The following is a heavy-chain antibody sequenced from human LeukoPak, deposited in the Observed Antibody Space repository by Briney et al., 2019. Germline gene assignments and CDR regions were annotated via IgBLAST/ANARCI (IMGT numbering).Heavy chain of an antibody. CDR3: ARDLILVPGNYYYYGMDV. D-gene: IGHD2-2*01. V-gene: IGHV3-7*01. CDR2: IKQDGSEK. J-gene: IGHJ6*02. Sequence: GGSLRLSCAASGFTFSSYAMSWVRQAPGKGLEWVANIKQDGSEKYYVDSVKGRFTISRDNAKNSLYLQMNSLRAEDTAVYYCARDLILVPGNYYYYGMDVWGQGTTVTVSS. CDR1: GFTFSSYA.